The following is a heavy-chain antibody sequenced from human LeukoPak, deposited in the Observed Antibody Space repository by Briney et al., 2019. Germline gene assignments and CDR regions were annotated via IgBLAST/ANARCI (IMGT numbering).Heavy chain of an antibody. V-gene: IGHV3-15*01. Sequence: GGSLRLSCAASGFTFSNAWMSWVRQAPGKGLEWVGRIKSRTDGGTTDYAAPVKGRFTISRDDSKNTLYLQMSSLKTEDTAVYYCTTGDYDILTGYYSPYWGQGTLVTVSS. D-gene: IGHD3-9*01. CDR2: IKSRTDGGTT. CDR3: TTGDYDILTGYYSPY. CDR1: GFTFSNAW. J-gene: IGHJ4*02.